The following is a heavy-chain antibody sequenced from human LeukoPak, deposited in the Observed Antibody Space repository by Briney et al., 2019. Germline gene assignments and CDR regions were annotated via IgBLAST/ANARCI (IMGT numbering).Heavy chain of an antibody. Sequence: GGSLRLSCAASGFTFSSYSMNWVRQAPGKGLEWVSSISSSSSYIYYADSVKGRFTISRDNAKNSLYLQMNSLRAEDTAVYYCARDPRYCSGGSCYTTYYYFDYWGQGTLVTVSS. CDR2: ISSSSSYI. CDR3: ARDPRYCSGGSCYTTYYYFDY. J-gene: IGHJ4*02. D-gene: IGHD2-15*01. CDR1: GFTFSSYS. V-gene: IGHV3-21*01.